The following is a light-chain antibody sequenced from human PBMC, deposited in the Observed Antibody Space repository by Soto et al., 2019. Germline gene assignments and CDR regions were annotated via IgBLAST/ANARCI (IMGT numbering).Light chain of an antibody. CDR2: DAS. CDR1: QSVSSF. Sequence: EIVLTQSPATLSLSPGERATLSCRASQSVSSFLGWYQQKPGQAPRLLIYDASNRATGIPPRFSGSESGTDFTLTISSLEPEDFAVYYCQQRSSWTFGQGTKVEIK. CDR3: QQRSSWT. V-gene: IGKV3-11*01. J-gene: IGKJ1*01.